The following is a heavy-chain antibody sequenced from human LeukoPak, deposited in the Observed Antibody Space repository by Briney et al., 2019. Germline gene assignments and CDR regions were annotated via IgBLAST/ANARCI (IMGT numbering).Heavy chain of an antibody. Sequence: GGSLRLSCKASGFPFGDYAMSWFRQAPGKGLEWVGFIRSKAYGGTTECAASVKGRFTISRDDSKSIAYLQMNSLKTEDTAVYYATSAPAGYDYYYYMDVWGKGTTVTVSS. CDR1: GFPFGDYA. J-gene: IGHJ6*03. D-gene: IGHD6-13*01. CDR2: IRSKAYGGTT. V-gene: IGHV3-49*03. CDR3: TSAPAGYDYYYYMDV.